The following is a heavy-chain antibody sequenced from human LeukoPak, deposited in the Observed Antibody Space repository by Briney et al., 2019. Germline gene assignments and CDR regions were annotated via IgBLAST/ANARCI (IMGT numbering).Heavy chain of an antibody. J-gene: IGHJ3*01. CDR3: ARVAYSSRPL. D-gene: IGHD6-13*01. CDR2: IKQDGSEK. CDR1: GFAFSSYW. V-gene: IGHV3-7*01. Sequence: GGSLRLSCAASGFAFSSYWMSWVRQAPGKGLEWVANIKQDGSEKDYVDSVKGRFTISRDDAKSSLYLQMNNLRAEGTAVYYCARVAYSSRPLWGQGTMVTVSS.